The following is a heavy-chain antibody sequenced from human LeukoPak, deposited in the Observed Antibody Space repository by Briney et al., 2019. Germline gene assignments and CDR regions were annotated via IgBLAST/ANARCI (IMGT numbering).Heavy chain of an antibody. CDR3: ARDAPYGDYANWFDP. Sequence: GGSLRLSCAASGFTFSSYWMSWVRQAPGKGLEWVANIKQDGSEKYYVDSVKGRFTISRDNAKNSLYLQMNSLRAEDTAVYYCARDAPYGDYANWFDPWGQGTLVTVSS. J-gene: IGHJ5*02. CDR2: IKQDGSEK. V-gene: IGHV3-7*01. CDR1: GFTFSSYW. D-gene: IGHD4-17*01.